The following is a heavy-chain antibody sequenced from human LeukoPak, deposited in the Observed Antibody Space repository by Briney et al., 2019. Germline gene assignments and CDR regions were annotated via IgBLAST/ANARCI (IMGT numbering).Heavy chain of an antibody. D-gene: IGHD6-19*01. CDR2: ISDSGGST. Sequence: SGGSLRLSCAASGFTLSSYAMSWVRQAPGKGLEWVSAISDSGGSTYYADSVKGRFTISRDNSKNTLYLQMNSLRAEDTAIYYCAKPGSGWYVDYWGQGTLVTVSS. V-gene: IGHV3-23*01. CDR3: AKPGSGWYVDY. J-gene: IGHJ4*02. CDR1: GFTLSSYA.